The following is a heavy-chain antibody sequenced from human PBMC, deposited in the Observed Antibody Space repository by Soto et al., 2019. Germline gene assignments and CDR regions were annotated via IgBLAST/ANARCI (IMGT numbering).Heavy chain of an antibody. Sequence: QVQLQESGPGLVKPSQTLSLTCTVSGGSISSGGYYWSWIRQHPGKGLEWIGYIYYSGSTYYNPSLQSRVTISVDTSKNQFSLKLSSVTAADTAVYYCARASGGVYDILTGYEYNWFDPWGQGTLVTVSS. CDR1: GGSISSGGYY. V-gene: IGHV4-31*03. J-gene: IGHJ5*02. CDR3: ARASGGVYDILTGYEYNWFDP. CDR2: IYYSGST. D-gene: IGHD3-9*01.